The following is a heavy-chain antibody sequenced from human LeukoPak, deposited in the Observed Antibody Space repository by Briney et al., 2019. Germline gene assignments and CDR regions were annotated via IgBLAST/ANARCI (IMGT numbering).Heavy chain of an antibody. Sequence: SSETLSLTCTVSGGSISSSSYYWGWIRQPPGKGLEWIGSIYYSGSTYYNPSLKSRVTISVDTSKNQFSLKLSSVTAADTAVYYCARRRWNPLRFDYWGQGTLVTVSS. V-gene: IGHV4-39*01. CDR3: ARRRWNPLRFDY. CDR1: GGSISSSSYY. D-gene: IGHD1-1*01. CDR2: IYYSGST. J-gene: IGHJ4*02.